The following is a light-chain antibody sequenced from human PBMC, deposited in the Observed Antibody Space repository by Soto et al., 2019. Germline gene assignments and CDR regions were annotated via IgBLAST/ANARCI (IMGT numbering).Light chain of an antibody. CDR2: GNS. Sequence: QSVLTQPPSVSGAPGRRVTISCTGSSSNIGAGYDVHWYQQLPGTAPKLLIYGNSNRPSGVPDRFSGSKSGTSASLAITGLQAEDEADYDCQSYDSSLSGYVVFGGGTKVTVL. CDR3: QSYDSSLSGYVV. J-gene: IGLJ2*01. CDR1: SSNIGAGYD. V-gene: IGLV1-40*01.